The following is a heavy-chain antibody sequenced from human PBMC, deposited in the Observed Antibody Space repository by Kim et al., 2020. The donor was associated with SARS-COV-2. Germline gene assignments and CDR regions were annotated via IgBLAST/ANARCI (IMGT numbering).Heavy chain of an antibody. Sequence: GGSLRLSCTASGFTFGDYAMSWFRQAPGKGLEWVGFIRSKAYGGTTEYAASVKGRFTISRDDSKSIAYLQMNSLKTEDTAVYYCTRGSLPAAIYYYYYGMDVWGQGTTVTVSS. J-gene: IGHJ6*02. CDR2: IRSKAYGGTT. CDR1: GFTFGDYA. CDR3: TRGSLPAAIYYYYYGMDV. V-gene: IGHV3-49*03. D-gene: IGHD2-2*01.